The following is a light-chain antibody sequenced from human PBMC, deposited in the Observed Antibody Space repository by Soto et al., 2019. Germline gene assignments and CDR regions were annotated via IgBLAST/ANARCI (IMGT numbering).Light chain of an antibody. Sequence: DIQMTQSPSSLSASVGDRVTMTFRASQSISSYLNLYQQKPGKAPKLLIYAASSLQSGVPSRFSGSGSGTDFTLTISSLQPEDFATYYCQQSYSTPLTFGGGTKVDI. J-gene: IGKJ4*01. V-gene: IGKV1-39*01. CDR3: QQSYSTPLT. CDR1: QSISSY. CDR2: AAS.